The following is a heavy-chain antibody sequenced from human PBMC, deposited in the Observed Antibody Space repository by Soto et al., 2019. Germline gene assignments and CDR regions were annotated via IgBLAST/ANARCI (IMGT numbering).Heavy chain of an antibody. D-gene: IGHD2-15*01. V-gene: IGHV3-23*01. J-gene: IGHJ3*02. Sequence: EVQVLESGGGLVQPGGSLRLSCEGSEFTVSGHAMTWIRQAPGKGPEWVSTITADGGTHYADSVKGRFAMSRDTSENTLDLQMNSLGAEDTAAYYCAPHVSCSGGSCQYDAFAIRGQGTMVTVSS. CDR1: EFTVSGHA. CDR2: ITADGGT. CDR3: APHVSCSGGSCQYDAFAI.